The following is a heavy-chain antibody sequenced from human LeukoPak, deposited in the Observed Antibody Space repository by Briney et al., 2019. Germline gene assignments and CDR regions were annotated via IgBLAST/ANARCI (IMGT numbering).Heavy chain of an antibody. V-gene: IGHV3-7*01. CDR3: ATSFSYAFDS. CDR2: IRGDGNDK. J-gene: IGHJ4*02. D-gene: IGHD2/OR15-2a*01. CDR1: GFTFSTSW. Sequence: GGSLTLSCAASGFTFSTSWMTWVGQAPGKGLEWVANIRGDGNDKQYAGSVQGRFSISRDNAKDSVYLQMNSLRAEDTAVYYCATSFSYAFDSRGQGILVTVSS.